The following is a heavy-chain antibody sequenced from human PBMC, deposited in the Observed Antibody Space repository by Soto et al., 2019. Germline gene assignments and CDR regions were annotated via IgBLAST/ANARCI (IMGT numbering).Heavy chain of an antibody. CDR3: SRGNTAPADY. CDR1: GYIFTSYA. J-gene: IGHJ4*02. Sequence: QVQLVPSGAEVKTPGASVKVSCKASGYIFTSYAMHWVRQAPGQRPEWMGWINAGNGNTKYSQKFQDRVTFTRDTAASTIYMEMSSLRSEDTAVDYCSRGNTAPADYLGQGTLVTVSS. CDR2: INAGNGNT. V-gene: IGHV1-3*01.